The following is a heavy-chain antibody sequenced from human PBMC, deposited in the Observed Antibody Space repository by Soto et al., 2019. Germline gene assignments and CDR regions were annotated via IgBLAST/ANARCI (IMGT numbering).Heavy chain of an antibody. Sequence: SETLSLTCTVSGGSLNSGGYYWSWIRQHPGKGLAWIGSINYSGSTNYNASFKSRVIISRVTSRNQLSLNLSSVTAGDTAIYSCARTYY. J-gene: IGHJ6*03. CDR2: INYSGST. CDR3: ARTYY. V-gene: IGHV4-31*03. CDR1: GGSLNSGGYY.